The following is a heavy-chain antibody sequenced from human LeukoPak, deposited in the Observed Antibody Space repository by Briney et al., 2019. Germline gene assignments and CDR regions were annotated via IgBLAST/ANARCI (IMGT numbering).Heavy chain of an antibody. J-gene: IGHJ3*02. CDR1: GDSVSSNSAA. Sequence: SQTLSLTCAISGDSVSSNSAAWNWIRQSPSRGLEWLGRTYYRSKWYNDYAVSVKSRITINPDTSKNQFTLQLNSVTPEDTAVYYCAGISGWYAAGSAFDIWGQGTMVTVSS. CDR2: TYYRSKWYN. V-gene: IGHV6-1*01. CDR3: AGISGWYAAGSAFDI. D-gene: IGHD6-13*01.